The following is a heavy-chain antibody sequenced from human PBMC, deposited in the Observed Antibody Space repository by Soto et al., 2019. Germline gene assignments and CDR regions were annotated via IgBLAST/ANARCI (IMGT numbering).Heavy chain of an antibody. CDR2: ISGSGGST. V-gene: IGHV3-23*01. D-gene: IGHD5-12*01. CDR3: AKGGFLSSKWPNYYGMDV. J-gene: IGHJ6*02. Sequence: PGGSLRLSCAASGFTFSSYAMSWVRQAPGKGLEWVSAISGSGGSTYYADSVKGRFTISRDNSKNTLYLQMNSLRAEDTAVYYCAKGGFLSSKWPNYYGMDVWGQGTTVTVSS. CDR1: GFTFSSYA.